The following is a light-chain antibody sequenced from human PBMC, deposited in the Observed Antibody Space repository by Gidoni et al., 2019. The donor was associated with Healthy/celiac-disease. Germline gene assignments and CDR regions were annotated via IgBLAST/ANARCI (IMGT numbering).Light chain of an antibody. V-gene: IGLV1-44*01. Sequence: QSVLTQPPSASGTPGQRVTISYSGSSSNIGSNTVNWYQPLPGTAPTLLIYSNNQRPSGVPDRFSGSKSGTSASLAISGLQSEDEADYYCAAWDDSLNVVFGGGTKLTVL. CDR2: SNN. CDR1: SSNIGSNT. J-gene: IGLJ2*01. CDR3: AAWDDSLNVV.